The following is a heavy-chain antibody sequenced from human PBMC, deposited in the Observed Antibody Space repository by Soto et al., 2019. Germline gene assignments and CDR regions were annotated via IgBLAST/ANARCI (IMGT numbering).Heavy chain of an antibody. V-gene: IGHV4-4*07. J-gene: IGHJ6*02. CDR1: GGSISSYY. CDR3: AATIPDYYDGMDV. Sequence: LSLTCTVSGGSISSYYWSWIRQPAGKGLEWIGRFYPSGSTNYNPSLKSRVTMSVDTSKNQVSLKLNSVTAADTAMYYCAATIPDYYDGMDVWGQGTTVTVSS. CDR2: FYPSGST. D-gene: IGHD1-26*01.